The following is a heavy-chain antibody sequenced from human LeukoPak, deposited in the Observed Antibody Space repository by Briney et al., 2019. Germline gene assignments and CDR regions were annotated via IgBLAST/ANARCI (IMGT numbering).Heavy chain of an antibody. J-gene: IGHJ4*02. Sequence: GGSLRLSCAASGFTFSNFAMHWVRQAPGKGLEWVGVISYDGSNKYCADSVKGRCTISRDNSKNTVYLQMNNLRGEDTAVYYCAKDHSSSSWTYDFDYWGQGTLVTVSS. CDR1: GFTFSNFA. CDR2: ISYDGSNK. CDR3: AKDHSSSSWTYDFDY. V-gene: IGHV3-30*18. D-gene: IGHD6-13*01.